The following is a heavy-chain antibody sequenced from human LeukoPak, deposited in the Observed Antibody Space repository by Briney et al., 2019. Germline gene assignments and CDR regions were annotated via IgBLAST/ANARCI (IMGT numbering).Heavy chain of an antibody. Sequence: GGSLRLSCAASGFTFSSYWMSWVRQAPGKGLEWVANIKQDGSEKYYVDSVKGRFTISRDNAKNSLYLQMNSLRAEDTAVYYCARGATFLSMAFDYWGQGTLVTVSS. V-gene: IGHV3-7*04. CDR2: IKQDGSEK. J-gene: IGHJ4*02. CDR1: GFTFSSYW. CDR3: ARGATFLSMAFDY. D-gene: IGHD2/OR15-2a*01.